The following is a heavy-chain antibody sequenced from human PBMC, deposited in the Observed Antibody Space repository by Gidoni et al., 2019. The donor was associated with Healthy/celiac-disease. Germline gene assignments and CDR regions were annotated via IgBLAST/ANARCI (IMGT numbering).Heavy chain of an antibody. Sequence: QVQLVQSGAEVKKPGASVKVSCKASGYTFTGYYMHWVRQAPGQGLEWMGWINPNSGGTNYAQKFQGRVTMTRDTSISTAYMELSRLRSDDTAVYYCARDGAITMVRGVLGLPDYWGQGTLVTVSS. CDR3: ARDGAITMVRGVLGLPDY. D-gene: IGHD3-10*01. J-gene: IGHJ4*02. CDR1: GYTFTGYY. V-gene: IGHV1-2*02. CDR2: INPNSGGT.